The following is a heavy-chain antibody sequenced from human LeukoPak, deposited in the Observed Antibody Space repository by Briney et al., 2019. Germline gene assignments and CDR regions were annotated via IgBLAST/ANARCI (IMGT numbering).Heavy chain of an antibody. Sequence: GASVKVSCKASGYTFTSYGISWVRQAPGQGLEWMGWISAYNGNTNYAQKFQGRVTMTTDTSTSTAYMELRSLRSDDTAVYYCARFSIAAAGLGWFDPWGQGTLVTVSS. CDR3: ARFSIAAAGLGWFDP. V-gene: IGHV1-18*01. CDR1: GYTFTSYG. D-gene: IGHD6-13*01. J-gene: IGHJ5*02. CDR2: ISAYNGNT.